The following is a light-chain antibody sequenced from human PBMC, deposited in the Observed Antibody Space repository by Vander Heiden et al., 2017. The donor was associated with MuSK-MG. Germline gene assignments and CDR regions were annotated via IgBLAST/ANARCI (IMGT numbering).Light chain of an antibody. CDR2: DAS. J-gene: IGKJ3*01. CDR3: QQYDNAPT. Sequence: DIVLTQSPATLYLSPGERATLSCGASQSVTGGYLAWYQQKRGLAPRVLIYDASRRATGIPDRFSGSGSGTDFTLTISRLEPEDFAVYYCQQYDNAPTFGPGTKVDVK. CDR1: QSVTGGY. V-gene: IGKV3D-20*01.